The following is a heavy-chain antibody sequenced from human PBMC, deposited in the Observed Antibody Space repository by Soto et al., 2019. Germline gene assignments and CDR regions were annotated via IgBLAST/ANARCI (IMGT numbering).Heavy chain of an antibody. Sequence: GGSLRLSCTASGFTFSDYVMSWVRQAPGRGLEWVSAISGGGSSTFYADSVKGRFVISRDNSKNTIHLQLDSLRAEDTAVYFCARGDYYDSSGPFSDAFDIWGQGTMVTVSS. CDR2: ISGGGSST. V-gene: IGHV3-23*01. D-gene: IGHD3-22*01. CDR3: ARGDYYDSSGPFSDAFDI. CDR1: GFTFSDYV. J-gene: IGHJ3*02.